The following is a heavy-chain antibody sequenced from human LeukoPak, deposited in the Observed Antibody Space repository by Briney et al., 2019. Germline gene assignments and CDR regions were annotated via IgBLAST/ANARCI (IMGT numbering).Heavy chain of an antibody. CDR3: ARGIPRSYGTDY. V-gene: IGHV3-74*01. CDR1: GSTFINYW. CDR2: INSDGSTT. D-gene: IGHD4-17*01. J-gene: IGHJ4*02. Sequence: PGGSLRLSCAASGSTFINYWMHWVRQAPGKGLVWVSRINSDGSTTNYADSVKGRFTISIDNAENTLYLQMISLRAEDTAVYYCARGIPRSYGTDYWGQGTLVTVSS.